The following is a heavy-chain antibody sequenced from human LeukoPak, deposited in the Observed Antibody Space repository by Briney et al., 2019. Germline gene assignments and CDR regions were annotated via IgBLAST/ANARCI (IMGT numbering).Heavy chain of an antibody. J-gene: IGHJ4*02. CDR3: AAGNDGSGSN. CDR2: INHSGST. CDR1: GGSFSGYY. Sequence: SETLSLTCAVYGGSFSGYYWSWIRQHPGKGLEWIGEINHSGSTNYNPSLKSRVIISVDTSKNQFSLKLSSVTAADTAVYYCAAGNDGSGSNWGQGTLVTVSS. D-gene: IGHD3-10*01. V-gene: IGHV4-34*01.